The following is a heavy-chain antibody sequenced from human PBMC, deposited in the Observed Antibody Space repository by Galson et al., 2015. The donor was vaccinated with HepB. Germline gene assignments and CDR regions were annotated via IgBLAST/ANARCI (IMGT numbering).Heavy chain of an antibody. J-gene: IGHJ6*02. Sequence: PGKGLEWVALISYDGSDRYYVDSVKGRFTISRDNSKNTLYLQMNSLRPEDTAVYYCARREQWPAGRYGMDVWGQGTTVTVSS. CDR2: ISYDGSDR. D-gene: IGHD6-19*01. CDR3: ARREQWPAGRYGMDV. V-gene: IGHV3-30*03.